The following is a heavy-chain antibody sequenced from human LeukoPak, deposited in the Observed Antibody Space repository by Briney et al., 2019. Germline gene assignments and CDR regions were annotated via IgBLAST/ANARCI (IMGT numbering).Heavy chain of an antibody. CDR1: AFTFSSYS. D-gene: IGHD4-23*01. CDR3: ARKRRSSHGGNFDY. J-gene: IGHJ4*02. Sequence: PGGSLRLSCAASAFTFSSYSMNWVRQAPGKGLEWVSSISSSSSYIYYADSVKGRFTISRDNAKNSLYLQMNSLRAEDTAVYYCARKRRSSHGGNFDYWGQGTLVTVSS. CDR2: ISSSSSYI. V-gene: IGHV3-21*01.